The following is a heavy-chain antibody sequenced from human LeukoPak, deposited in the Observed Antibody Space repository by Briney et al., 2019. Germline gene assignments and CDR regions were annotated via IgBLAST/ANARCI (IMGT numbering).Heavy chain of an antibody. CDR1: GFAFADSA. Sequence: GESLKISCAAAGFAFADSAGHWVRQASGKGLEWVGCIRTKYNNYQTIYGASVKGRFVITRDDSGSTASLQMNSLRTEDSAIYFCIRHVEYLAPDSWGQGALVTVSS. V-gene: IGHV3-73*01. CDR2: IRTKYNNYQT. CDR3: IRHVEYLAPDS. J-gene: IGHJ4*02. D-gene: IGHD2/OR15-2a*01.